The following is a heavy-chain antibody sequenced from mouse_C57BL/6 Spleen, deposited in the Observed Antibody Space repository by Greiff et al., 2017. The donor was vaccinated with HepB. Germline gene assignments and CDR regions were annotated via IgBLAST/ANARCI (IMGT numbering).Heavy chain of an antibody. CDR3: ARGDYLRSYAMDY. CDR1: GYSFTGYY. J-gene: IGHJ4*01. Sequence: EVQLQQSGPELVKPGASVKISCKASGYSFTGYYMNWVKQSPEKSLEWIGEINPSTGGTTYNQKFKAKATLTVDKSASTAYMQLKSLTSEDSAVYDCARGDYLRSYAMDYWGQGTSVTVSS. V-gene: IGHV1-42*01. CDR2: INPSTGGT. D-gene: IGHD1-1*02.